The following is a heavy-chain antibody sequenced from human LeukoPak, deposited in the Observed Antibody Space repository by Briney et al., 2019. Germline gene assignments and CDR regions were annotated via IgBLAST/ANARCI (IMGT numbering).Heavy chain of an antibody. CDR1: GVSITTYG. V-gene: IGHV4-59*01. CDR2: MFYSGTT. J-gene: IGHJ3*02. Sequence: SETLSLTCTVSGVSITTYGWNWVRQPPGKGLEWIGHMFYSGTTSYNPSLKSRVAISVDTFKSRVSLTVTSVTAADTAVYYCVGEKSFFGEAIWSQGTLVTVSS. CDR3: VGEKSFFGEAI. D-gene: IGHD3-10*01.